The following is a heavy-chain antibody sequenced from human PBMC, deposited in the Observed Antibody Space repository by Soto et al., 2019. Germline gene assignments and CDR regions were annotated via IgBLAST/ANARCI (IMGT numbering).Heavy chain of an antibody. V-gene: IGHV1-69*02. D-gene: IGHD4-17*01. J-gene: IGHJ4*02. CDR3: ARGTTVTHCYFDY. CDR2: IIPILGIA. CDR1: GGTFSSYT. Sequence: SVKVSCKASGGTFSSYTISWVRQAPGQGLEWMGRIIPILGIANYAQKFQGRVTITADKSTSTAYMELSSLRSEDTAVYYCARGTTVTHCYFDYWGQGTLVTVSS.